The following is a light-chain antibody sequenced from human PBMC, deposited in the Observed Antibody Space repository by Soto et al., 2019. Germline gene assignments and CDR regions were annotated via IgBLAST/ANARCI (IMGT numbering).Light chain of an antibody. CDR3: SSFTSYSTLV. J-gene: IGLJ2*01. Sequence: QSVLTQPASVSGSPGQSITISCTGTSRDVGGYSYVSWYQQHPGKAPKLMIYDVNNRPSGVSDRFSGSKSGNTASLTISGLQAEDESDYYCSSFTSYSTLVFGGATKLTVL. V-gene: IGLV2-14*03. CDR2: DVN. CDR1: SRDVGGYSY.